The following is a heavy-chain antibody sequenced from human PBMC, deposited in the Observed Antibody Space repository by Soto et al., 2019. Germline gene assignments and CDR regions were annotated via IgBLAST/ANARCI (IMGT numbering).Heavy chain of an antibody. V-gene: IGHV3-74*01. J-gene: IGHJ6*02. CDR3: ARGVPGYYAVDV. CDR1: GFTFSSYW. CDR2: LNSGGTTA. Sequence: EVQLVESGGDLVQPGGSLRLSCAASGFTFSSYWMHWVRQAPGKGLMWISRLNSGGTTANYAVSVSGRFTISRDNAKNTLYLQLNSLSDEDTAVYYCARGVPGYYAVDVWSQGTTVTVSS.